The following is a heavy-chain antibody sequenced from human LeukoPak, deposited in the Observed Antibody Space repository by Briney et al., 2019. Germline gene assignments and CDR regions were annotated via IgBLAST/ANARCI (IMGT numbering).Heavy chain of an antibody. J-gene: IGHJ6*03. V-gene: IGHV4-30-4*01. CDR1: GGSISSGDYY. CDR2: IYYSGST. Sequence: SQTLSLTCTVSGGSISSGDYYWSWIRQPPGKGLEWIGYIYYSGSTNYNPSLKSRVTMSVDTSKNQFSLKLSSVTAADTAVYYCARDRRIVGATTRFSYYYYMDVWGKGTTVTVSS. D-gene: IGHD1-26*01. CDR3: ARDRRIVGATTRFSYYYYMDV.